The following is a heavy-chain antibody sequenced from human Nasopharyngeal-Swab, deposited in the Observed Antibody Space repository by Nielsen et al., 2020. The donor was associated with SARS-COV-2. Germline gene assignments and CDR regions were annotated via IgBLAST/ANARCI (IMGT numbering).Heavy chain of an antibody. V-gene: IGHV3-53*04. J-gene: IGHJ4*02. D-gene: IGHD6-19*01. CDR3: ARSPSRGWYEYHLDN. Sequence: VRQMPGKGLEWVSVIYGGDSTYYADSVRGRFTVTRHISENTLYLQMNSLRAEDTAVYYCARSPSRGWYEYHLDNWGQGTLVTVSS. CDR2: IYGGDST.